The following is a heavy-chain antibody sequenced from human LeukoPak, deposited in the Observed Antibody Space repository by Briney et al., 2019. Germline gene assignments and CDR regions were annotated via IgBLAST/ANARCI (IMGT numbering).Heavy chain of an antibody. J-gene: IGHJ2*01. Sequence: SETLSLTCTVSGGSISSYYWGWIRQPPGKGLEWIGSIYYSGSTYYNPSLKSRVTISVDTSKNQFSLKLSSVTAADTAVYYCARDPKRGWYFDLWGRGTLVTVSS. CDR2: IYYSGST. V-gene: IGHV4-39*07. CDR3: ARDPKRGWYFDL. CDR1: GGSISSYY.